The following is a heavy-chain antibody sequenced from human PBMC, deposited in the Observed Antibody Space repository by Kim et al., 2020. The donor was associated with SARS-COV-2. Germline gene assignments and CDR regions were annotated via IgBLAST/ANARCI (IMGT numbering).Heavy chain of an antibody. V-gene: IGHV3-33*06. CDR3: ANSQGSGKFLN. D-gene: IGHD3-10*01. Sequence: GGSLRLSCAASGFTFSSYGMPWVRQAPGKGLEWVAVIWYDGSNKYYADSVKGRSTISRDNSKNTLYLQMNSLRAEDTAVYYSANSQGSGKFLNWLQGTLVADSS. CDR2: IWYDGSNK. J-gene: IGHJ4*02. CDR1: GFTFSSYG.